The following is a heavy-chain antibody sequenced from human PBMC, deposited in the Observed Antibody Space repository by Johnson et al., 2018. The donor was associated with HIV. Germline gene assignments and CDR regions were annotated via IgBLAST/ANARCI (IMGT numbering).Heavy chain of an antibody. D-gene: IGHD4-17*01. CDR3: ARDKYGVPSGTFDI. J-gene: IGHJ3*02. Sequence: EVQLVESGGGLIQPGKSLRLSCAASRFTLSNYAMHWVRQAPGKGLEWVSGISWNSGSIGYADSVKGRLTISRDNAKNSLYVQMNNLRAEDTAFYYCARDKYGVPSGTFDIWGQGTMVTVSS. CDR1: RFTLSNYA. V-gene: IGHV3-9*01. CDR2: ISWNSGSI.